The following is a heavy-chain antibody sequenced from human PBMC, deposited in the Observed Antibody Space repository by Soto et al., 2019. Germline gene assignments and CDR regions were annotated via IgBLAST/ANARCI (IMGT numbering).Heavy chain of an antibody. CDR3: ARVELGYSYGYDY. V-gene: IGHV3-48*03. CDR2: ISSSGSTI. Sequence: LRLSCAASGFTFSSYEMNWVRQAPGKGLEWVSYISSSGSTIYYADSVKGRFTISRDNAKNSLYLQMNSLRAEDTAVYYCARVELGYSYGYDYWGQGTLVTVSS. CDR1: GFTFSSYE. D-gene: IGHD5-18*01. J-gene: IGHJ4*02.